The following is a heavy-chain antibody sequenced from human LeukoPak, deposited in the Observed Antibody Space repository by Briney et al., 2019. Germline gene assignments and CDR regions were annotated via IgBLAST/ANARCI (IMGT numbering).Heavy chain of an antibody. V-gene: IGHV3-9*01. D-gene: IGHD3-9*01. Sequence: PGGSLRLSCAASGFIFDDYAMHWARRAPGKGLQWVSGITRNAAIIGYVDSVKGRFTISRDSAKNSLYLQMNSLRPEDTAFYYCARGDILTTRLLDSWGLGTLVTVSS. CDR1: GFIFDDYA. CDR3: ARGDILTTRLLDS. CDR2: ITRNAAII. J-gene: IGHJ4*02.